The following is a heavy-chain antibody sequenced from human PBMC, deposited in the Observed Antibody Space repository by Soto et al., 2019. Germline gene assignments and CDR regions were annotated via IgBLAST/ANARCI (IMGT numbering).Heavy chain of an antibody. CDR2: IVVGSGNT. J-gene: IGHJ4*02. CDR3: AVSLAVAGITNFDY. CDR1: GFTFTSSA. Sequence: ASVKVSCKASGFTFTSSAVQWVRQARGQRLEWIGWIVVGSGNTNYAQKFQERVTITRDMSTSTAYMELSSLRSEDTAVYYCAVSLAVAGITNFDYWGQGTLVTVSS. V-gene: IGHV1-58*01. D-gene: IGHD6-19*01.